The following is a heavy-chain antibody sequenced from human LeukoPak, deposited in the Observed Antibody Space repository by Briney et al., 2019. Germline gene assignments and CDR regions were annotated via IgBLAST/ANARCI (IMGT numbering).Heavy chain of an antibody. J-gene: IGHJ6*02. V-gene: IGHV4-34*01. CDR1: GGSFSAYY. Sequence: SETLSLTCAVYGGSFSAYYWSWIRQPPGKGLEWIGEINHSGSTNYNPSLKSRVTISVDTSKNQFSLKLSSVTAADTAVYYCAREPFTGQWLGYYYYGMDVWGQGTTVTVSS. CDR2: INHSGST. CDR3: AREPFTGQWLGYYYYGMDV. D-gene: IGHD6-19*01.